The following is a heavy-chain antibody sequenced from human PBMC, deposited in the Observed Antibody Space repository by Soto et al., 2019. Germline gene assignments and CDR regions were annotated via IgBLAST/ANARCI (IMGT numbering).Heavy chain of an antibody. CDR2: ISNSGST. V-gene: IGHV4-61*08. CDR1: GGSVSSGVYY. D-gene: IGHD3-3*01. Sequence: SETLSLTCSVSGGSVSSGVYYWSWIRQPPGKGLELIGYISNSGSTNYNPSLTSRVAISLDRSRNQFSLKLTSVTAADTAVYYCARLRITSFGVVTGHYFDYWGRGTLVTVSS. CDR3: ARLRITSFGVVTGHYFDY. J-gene: IGHJ4*02.